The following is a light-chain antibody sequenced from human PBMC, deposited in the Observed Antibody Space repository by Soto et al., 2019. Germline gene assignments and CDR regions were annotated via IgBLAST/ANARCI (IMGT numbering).Light chain of an antibody. Sequence: IVLTQSPATLSLSPGERATLSCRASQSVSLSLAWYQQKPGQAPRLLIYDASKRASGFPARFSGSGSGTDFTLTISSLEPEDFAVYYCQERTGWPPWTFGQGTKVDIK. CDR2: DAS. CDR1: QSVSLS. J-gene: IGKJ1*01. CDR3: QERTGWPPWT. V-gene: IGKV3-11*01.